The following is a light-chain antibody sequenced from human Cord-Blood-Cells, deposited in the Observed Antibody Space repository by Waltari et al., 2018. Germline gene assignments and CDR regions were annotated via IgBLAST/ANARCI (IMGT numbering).Light chain of an antibody. V-gene: IGLV2-23*02. J-gene: IGLJ3*02. CDR2: EVS. CDR3: CSYAGSSTWV. Sequence: QSALTQPASVSGSPGQPITISCTGPSIDVGIYDLVSWYHQHPGKAPKLTIYEVSKRPSGVPNRFSGSKSGNTASLTISGIQAEDEADYYCCSYAGSSTWVFGGGTKLTVL. CDR1: SIDVGIYDL.